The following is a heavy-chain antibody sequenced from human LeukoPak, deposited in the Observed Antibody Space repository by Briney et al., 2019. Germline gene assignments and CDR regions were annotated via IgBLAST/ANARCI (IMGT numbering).Heavy chain of an antibody. CDR1: GGTFSSYA. V-gene: IGHV1-69*05. Sequence: SSVKVSCKASGGTFSSYAISWVRHAPGQGLEWMGRIIPIFGTANYAQKFQGRVTITTDESTSTAYMELSSLRSEDTVVYYCARDFEDCSGGSCLYYFDYWGQGTLVTVSS. J-gene: IGHJ4*02. CDR2: IIPIFGTA. CDR3: ARDFEDCSGGSCLYYFDY. D-gene: IGHD2-15*01.